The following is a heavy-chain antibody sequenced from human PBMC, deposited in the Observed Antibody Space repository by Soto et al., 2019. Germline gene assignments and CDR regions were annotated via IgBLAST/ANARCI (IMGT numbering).Heavy chain of an antibody. J-gene: IGHJ6*02. CDR3: AKDFRITIFGVVIKSYYYYGMDV. D-gene: IGHD3-3*01. V-gene: IGHV3-23*01. CDR2: ISGSGGST. CDR1: GFTFSSYA. Sequence: GGSLRLSCAASGFTFSSYAMSWVRQAPGKGLEWVSAISGSGGSTYYADSVKGRFTISRDNSKNTLYLQMNSLRAEDTAVYYCAKDFRITIFGVVIKSYYYYGMDVWGQGTTVTVSS.